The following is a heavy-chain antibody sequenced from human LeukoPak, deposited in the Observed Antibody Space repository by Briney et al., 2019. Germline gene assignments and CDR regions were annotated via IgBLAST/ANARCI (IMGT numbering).Heavy chain of an antibody. J-gene: IGHJ4*02. Sequence: GGSLRLSCAASGFTFSSYSMNWVRQAPGKGMEWVSYISTSSTTIYYADSVTGRFTISRDNAKNSLYLQMNSLRDEDTAVYYCARNPGGIGDYWGQGTLVTVSS. V-gene: IGHV3-48*02. D-gene: IGHD4-23*01. CDR2: ISTSSTTI. CDR1: GFTFSSYS. CDR3: ARNPGGIGDY.